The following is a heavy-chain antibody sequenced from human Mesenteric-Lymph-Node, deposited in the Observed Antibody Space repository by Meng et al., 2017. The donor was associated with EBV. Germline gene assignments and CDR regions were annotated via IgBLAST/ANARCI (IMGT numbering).Heavy chain of an antibody. V-gene: IGHV3-30*04. CDR1: GFTFSGHA. Sequence: QVQLLESGXXVVQPXRSLRLSCXASGFTFSGHAMHWVRQAPGKGLEWVAVISHDERNKFYADSVKGRFTISRDNSENTLHLQINILRIDDTAIYYCVGDRFGSGAPYYFDYWGHGTLVTVSS. D-gene: IGHD3-10*01. CDR2: ISHDERNK. J-gene: IGHJ4*01. CDR3: VGDRFGSGAPYYFDY.